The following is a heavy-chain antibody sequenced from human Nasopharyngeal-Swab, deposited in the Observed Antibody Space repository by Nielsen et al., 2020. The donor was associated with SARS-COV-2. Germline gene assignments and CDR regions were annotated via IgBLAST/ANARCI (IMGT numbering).Heavy chain of an antibody. CDR1: GFSFSSYW. J-gene: IGHJ4*02. CDR2: IKQDGSET. CDR3: AKTRFGEFSNFDY. Sequence: GESLKISCAVSGFSFSSYWMSWVRQAPGKGLEWVANIKQDGSETYYVDSVKGRFTISRDNAKNSLYLQMNSLRAEDTAVYYCAKTRFGEFSNFDYWGQGTLVTVSS. D-gene: IGHD3-16*01. V-gene: IGHV3-7*03.